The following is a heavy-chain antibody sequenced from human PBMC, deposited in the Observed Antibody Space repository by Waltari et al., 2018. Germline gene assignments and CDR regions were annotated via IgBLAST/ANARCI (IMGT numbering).Heavy chain of an antibody. D-gene: IGHD3-22*01. V-gene: IGHV3-74*01. Sequence: EVQLVESGGGLVQPGGSLELPCAAAGFTFIRYWLPWFGQAPGKGLVWVSRINSDGSGTIYADSVKGRFTISRDNAKNTLYLQLNSLRVEDTAVYYCAREPSPDSSGYFYYYMDVWGKGTTVTVSS. CDR3: AREPSPDSSGYFYYYMDV. CDR2: INSDGSGT. CDR1: GFTFIRYW. J-gene: IGHJ6*03.